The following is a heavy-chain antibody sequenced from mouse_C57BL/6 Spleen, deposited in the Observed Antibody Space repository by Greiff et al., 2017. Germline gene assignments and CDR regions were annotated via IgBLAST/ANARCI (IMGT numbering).Heavy chain of an antibody. CDR3: ARPGLGHYYYARDY. D-gene: IGHD3-3*01. Sequence: ESGGGLVKPGGSLKLSCAASGFTFSDYGMHWVRQAPEKGLEWVAYISSGSSTIYYADTVKGRFTISIDNSSNTLVLQMTSMRSEDTAMYYCARPGLGHYYYARDYWGQGTSVTVSS. CDR1: GFTFSDYG. V-gene: IGHV5-17*01. CDR2: ISSGSSTI. J-gene: IGHJ4*01.